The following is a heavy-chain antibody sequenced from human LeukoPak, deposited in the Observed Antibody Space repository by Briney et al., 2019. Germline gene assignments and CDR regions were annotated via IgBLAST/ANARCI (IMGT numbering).Heavy chain of an antibody. CDR3: ARDRISGQYYYYGMDV. V-gene: IGHV4-59*01. Sequence: SETLSLTCTVSGGSISSYYWSWIRQPPGKGLEWIRSIYYSGSTNYNPSLKSRVTISLDTSENQFSLKLSSVTAADTAVYYCARDRISGQYYYYGMDVWGQGTTVTVSS. CDR2: IYYSGST. CDR1: GGSISSYY. J-gene: IGHJ6*02. D-gene: IGHD2-15*01.